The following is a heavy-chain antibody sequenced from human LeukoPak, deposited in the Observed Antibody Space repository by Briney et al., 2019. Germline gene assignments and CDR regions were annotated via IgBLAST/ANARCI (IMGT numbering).Heavy chain of an antibody. CDR3: ARTNYDSSGDIDY. Sequence: GEPLKISCQGFGYSFTSYWIGWVRPMPGKGLEWMGVIYPGDSDTRYSPSFQGQVTISADKSISTAYLQWSSLKASDTAMYYCARTNYDSSGDIDYWGQGTLVTVSS. CDR1: GYSFTSYW. J-gene: IGHJ4*02. CDR2: IYPGDSDT. D-gene: IGHD3-22*01. V-gene: IGHV5-51*01.